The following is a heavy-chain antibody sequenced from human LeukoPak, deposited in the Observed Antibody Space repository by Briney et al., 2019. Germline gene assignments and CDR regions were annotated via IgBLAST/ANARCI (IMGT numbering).Heavy chain of an antibody. J-gene: IGHJ3*02. CDR3: ARSVAAPYDI. D-gene: IGHD6-19*01. CDR1: GFTFSYFW. Sequence: GGSLRLSCAASGFTFSYFWMHWVRQAPGKGLVWVSRINSDVSSISYADSVKGRFTISRDNAKNSLYLQMNSPRAEDTAVYYCARSVAAPYDIWGQGTMVTVSS. V-gene: IGHV3-74*01. CDR2: INSDVSSI.